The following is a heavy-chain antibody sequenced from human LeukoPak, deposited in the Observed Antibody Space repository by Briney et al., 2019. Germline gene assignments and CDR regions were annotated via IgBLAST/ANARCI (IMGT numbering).Heavy chain of an antibody. J-gene: IGHJ4*02. Sequence: GGSLRLSCAASGFTFNSYGMRWVRQAPGKGLEWVSAISSNGSNTYYADSVKGRFTISRDNSKNTLYLQVNSLRVDDTTVYYCAKGFCSGSCHGGYFDYWGQGTLVTVSS. CDR2: ISSNGSNT. D-gene: IGHD2-15*01. V-gene: IGHV3-23*05. CDR1: GFTFNSYG. CDR3: AKGFCSGSCHGGYFDY.